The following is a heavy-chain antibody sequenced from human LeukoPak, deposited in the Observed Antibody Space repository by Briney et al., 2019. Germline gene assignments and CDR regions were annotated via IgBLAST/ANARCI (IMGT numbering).Heavy chain of an antibody. V-gene: IGHV1-2*02. CDR3: ARDDSSGWFGNHDY. CDR2: INPNSGGT. Sequence: ASVTVSCKASGYTFTGYYMHWVRQAPGQGLEWMGWINPNSGGTNYAQKFQGRVTMTRDTSISTAYMELSRLRSDDMAVYYCARDDSSGWFGNHDYWGQGTLVTVSS. CDR1: GYTFTGYY. D-gene: IGHD6-19*01. J-gene: IGHJ4*02.